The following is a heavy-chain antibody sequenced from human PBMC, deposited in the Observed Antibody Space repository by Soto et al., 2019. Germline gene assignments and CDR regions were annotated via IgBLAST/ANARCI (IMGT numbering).Heavy chain of an antibody. J-gene: IGHJ5*02. CDR1: GFTFSSYA. CDR3: ARDPGGSYYPEHNWFDP. D-gene: IGHD1-26*01. V-gene: IGHV3-30-3*01. Sequence: GGSLRLSCAASGFTFSSYAMHWVRQAPGKGLEWVAVISYDGSNKYYADSVKGRFTISRDNSKNTLYLQMNSLRAEDTAVYYCARDPGGSYYPEHNWFDPWGQGTLVTVSS. CDR2: ISYDGSNK.